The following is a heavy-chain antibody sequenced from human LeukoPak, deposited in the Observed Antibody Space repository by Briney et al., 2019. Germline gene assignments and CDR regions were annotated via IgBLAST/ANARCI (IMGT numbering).Heavy chain of an antibody. D-gene: IGHD6-13*01. V-gene: IGHV1-8*01. Sequence: ASVKVSCKASGYTFTSYDINWVRQATGQGLEWMGWMNPNSGNTGYAQKFQGRVTMTRNTSISTAYMELSSLRSEDTAVYYCARVFGSSWPIYYYYMDVWGKGTTVTVSS. J-gene: IGHJ6*03. CDR1: GYTFTSYD. CDR3: ARVFGSSWPIYYYYMDV. CDR2: MNPNSGNT.